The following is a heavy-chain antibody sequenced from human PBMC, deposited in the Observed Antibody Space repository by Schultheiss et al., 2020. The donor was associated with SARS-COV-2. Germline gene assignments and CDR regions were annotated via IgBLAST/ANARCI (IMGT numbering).Heavy chain of an antibody. CDR3: ARGRCSSWYGALEHY. CDR2: IWYDGSNK. Sequence: GGSLRLSCKASGYTFSSYSMHWVRQVPGKGLEWVAIIWYDGSNKYYAASVKGQFTISRDNSKNTLYLQMNSLKAEDTALYYCARGRCSSWYGALEHYWGQGTLVTVSS. CDR1: GYTFSSYS. D-gene: IGHD6-13*01. V-gene: IGHV3-33*08. J-gene: IGHJ4*02.